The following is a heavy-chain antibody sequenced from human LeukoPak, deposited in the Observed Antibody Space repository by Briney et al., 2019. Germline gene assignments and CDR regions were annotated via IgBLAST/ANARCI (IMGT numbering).Heavy chain of an antibody. D-gene: IGHD1-26*01. J-gene: IGHJ4*02. Sequence: SETLSLTCAVSGYSISSGYYWGWIRQPPGKGLEWIGSIYHSGSTNYNPSLKSRVTISVDTSKNQFSLKLSSVTAADTAVYYCARGGSPVGATNDYWGQGTLVTVSS. CDR2: IYHSGST. V-gene: IGHV4-38-2*01. CDR1: GYSISSGYY. CDR3: ARGGSPVGATNDY.